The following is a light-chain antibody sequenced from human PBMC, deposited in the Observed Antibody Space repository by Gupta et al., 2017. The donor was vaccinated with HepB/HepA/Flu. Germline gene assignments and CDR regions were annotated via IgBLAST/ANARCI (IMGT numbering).Light chain of an antibody. CDR1: SSDVGGYNS. Sequence: QSALTQPPSASGSSGQSVTISCTGTSSDVGGYNSVSWYQQHPGKAPRLMIYEVNKRPSGVPDRFSGSKSGNTASLTVSGLQAEDEAYYHCSSYAGSNKVLFGGGTKLTVL. J-gene: IGLJ2*01. CDR2: EVN. V-gene: IGLV2-8*01. CDR3: SSYAGSNKVL.